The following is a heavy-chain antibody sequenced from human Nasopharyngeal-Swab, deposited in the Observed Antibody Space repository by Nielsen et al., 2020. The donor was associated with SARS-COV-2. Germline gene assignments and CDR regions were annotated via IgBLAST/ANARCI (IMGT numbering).Heavy chain of an antibody. J-gene: IGHJ4*02. D-gene: IGHD3-9*01. CDR2: INPDDSYA. V-gene: IGHV5-51*01. Sequence: VRQMRGKGLEWVGIINPDDSYARYSPSFQGQVTISADKSISAAYLQWSSLKASDTAIYYCARRQGYYDNAGYYLYWGQGTLVTVSS. CDR3: ARRQGYYDNAGYYLY.